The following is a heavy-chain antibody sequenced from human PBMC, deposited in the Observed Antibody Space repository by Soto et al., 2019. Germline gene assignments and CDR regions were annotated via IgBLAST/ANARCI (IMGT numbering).Heavy chain of an antibody. CDR1: GFTCDDYA. CDR2: ISWNSNII. J-gene: IGHJ4*02. CDR3: AKGGPDGFCSGGRCYFDY. V-gene: IGHV3-9*01. Sequence: EVQLVESGGGLVQPCRSLRLSCASSGFTCDDYAMHWVRRVPRKGLEWVSSISWNSNIIGYVVSVKGLFTISRVNAKNSLYLQMNSLRPENTALYYCAKGGPDGFCSGGRCYFDYWGQGTLVTVSS. D-gene: IGHD2-15*01.